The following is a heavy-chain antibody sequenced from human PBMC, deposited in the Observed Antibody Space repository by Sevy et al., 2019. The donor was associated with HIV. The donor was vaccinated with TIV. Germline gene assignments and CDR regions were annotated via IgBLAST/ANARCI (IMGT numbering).Heavy chain of an antibody. CDR2: LSAYDGNT. J-gene: IGHJ6*02. Sequence: ASVKVSYKTSGYTFNTFGINWVRQAPGQGLQWVGWLSAYDGNTKFVQNLQGRVSMTTETSTSTVYMELKNLRSDDTAVYYCARDSIPLVQGIIITPYYYGMDVWGQGTTVTVSS. CDR3: ARDSIPLVQGIIITPYYYGMDV. D-gene: IGHD3-10*01. V-gene: IGHV1-18*04. CDR1: GYTFNTFG.